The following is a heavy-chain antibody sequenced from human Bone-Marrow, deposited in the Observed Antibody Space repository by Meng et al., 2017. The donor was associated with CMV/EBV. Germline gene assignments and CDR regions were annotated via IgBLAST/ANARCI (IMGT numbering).Heavy chain of an antibody. V-gene: IGHV3-21*01. CDR2: ISSSSSYI. CDR1: GFTFSSYS. D-gene: IGHD5-18*01. J-gene: IGHJ4*02. CDR3: ASGYSYGDYFDY. Sequence: GESLKISCAASGFTFSSYSMNRVRQAPGKGLEWVSSISSSSSYIYYADSVKGRFTISRDNAKNSLYLQMNSLRAEDTAVYYCASGYSYGDYFDYWGQGTLVTVSS.